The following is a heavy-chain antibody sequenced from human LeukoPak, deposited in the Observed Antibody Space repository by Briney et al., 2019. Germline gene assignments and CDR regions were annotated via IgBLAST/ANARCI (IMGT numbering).Heavy chain of an antibody. CDR1: GYTFTGYY. J-gene: IGHJ4*02. Sequence: GASVKVSCKASGYTFTGYYMHWVRQAPGQGLEWMGWINPNSGGTNYAQKLQGRVTMTTDTSTSTAYMELRSLRSDDTAVYYCARDLQGTIFGVVIMGDYWGQGTLVTVSS. D-gene: IGHD3-3*01. CDR3: ARDLQGTIFGVVIMGDY. CDR2: INPNSGGT. V-gene: IGHV1-2*02.